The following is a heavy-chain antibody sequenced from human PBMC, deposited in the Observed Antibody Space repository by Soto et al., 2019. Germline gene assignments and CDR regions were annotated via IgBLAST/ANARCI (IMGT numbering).Heavy chain of an antibody. CDR1: GGSFSGYY. J-gene: IGHJ4*02. V-gene: IGHV4-34*01. D-gene: IGHD6-13*01. Sequence: SETLSLTCAVYGGSFSGYYWSWIRQPPGKGLEWIGEINHSGSTNYNPSLKSRVTISVDTSKNQFSLKLSSVTAADTAVYYCARVPPSTQLQQMVLRGVFNYWGQGTLVTVSS. CDR2: INHSGST. CDR3: ARVPPSTQLQQMVLRGVFNY.